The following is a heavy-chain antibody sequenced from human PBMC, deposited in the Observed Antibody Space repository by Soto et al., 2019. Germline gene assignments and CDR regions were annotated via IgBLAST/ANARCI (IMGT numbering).Heavy chain of an antibody. J-gene: IGHJ4*02. V-gene: IGHV3-30*04. CDR3: TRGGGNQLGDCYDN. CDR2: IYYDGSQK. D-gene: IGHD2-21*02. CDR1: GFTFSSYT. Sequence: QVQLVESGGGVVQPGRSLRLSCAASGFTFSSYTMHWVRQAPGKGLEWVALIYYDGSQKYYADSVKGRFTISRDNSKKMMNLDMNSLRTEDTAVYYCTRGGGNQLGDCYDNWSQGTLVTVSS.